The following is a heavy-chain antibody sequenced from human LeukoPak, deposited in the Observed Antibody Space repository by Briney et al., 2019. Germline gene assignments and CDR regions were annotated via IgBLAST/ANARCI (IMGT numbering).Heavy chain of an antibody. CDR1: GFTFSSYA. CDR2: ISYDGSNK. V-gene: IGHV3-30-3*01. J-gene: IGHJ4*02. Sequence: GRSLRLSCAASGFTFSSYAMHWVRQAPGKGLEGVAVISYDGSNKYYADSVKGRFTISRDNSKNTLYLQMNSLRAEDTAVYYCARENRRAGFDYWGQGTLVTVSS. CDR3: ARENRRAGFDY.